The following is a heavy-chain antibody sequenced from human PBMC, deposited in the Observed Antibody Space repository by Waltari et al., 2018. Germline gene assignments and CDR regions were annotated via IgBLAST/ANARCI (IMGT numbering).Heavy chain of an antibody. V-gene: IGHV4-39*07. CDR2: IYYSGST. D-gene: IGHD3-3*01. J-gene: IGHJ4*02. CDR3: ARSYDFWSGIYYFDY. CDR1: GGSISSSSYY. Sequence: QLQLQESGPGLVKPSETLSLTCTVSGGSISSSSYYWGWIRQPPGKGLEWIGSIYYSGSTYYNPSLKSRVTISVDTSKNQFSLKLSSVTAADTAVYYCARSYDFWSGIYYFDYWGQGTLVTVSS.